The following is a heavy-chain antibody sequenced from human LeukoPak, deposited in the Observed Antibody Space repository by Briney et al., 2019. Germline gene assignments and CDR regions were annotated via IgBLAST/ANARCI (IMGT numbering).Heavy chain of an antibody. CDR1: GFTFNNYG. V-gene: IGHV3-21*01. D-gene: IGHD4-11*01. CDR3: ARDKWLTTTHYFDY. CDR2: ISSSSSYI. J-gene: IGHJ4*02. Sequence: GGSLRLSCGASGFTFNNYGMNWVRQAPGKGLEWVSSISSSSSYIYYADSVKGRFTVSRDNAKNSVYLQMNSLRAEDTAVYYCARDKWLTTTHYFDYWGQGTLVTVSS.